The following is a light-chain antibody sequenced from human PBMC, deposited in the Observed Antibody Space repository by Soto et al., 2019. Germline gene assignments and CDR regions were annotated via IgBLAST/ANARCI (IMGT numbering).Light chain of an antibody. Sequence: DIQLTQSPSFLSASVGDRVTITCRASQGIRTYLAWYQQKPGKAPNLLVYAASTLQSGVPSRFSGSGSGTEFTLTNSSLQPEDCASYYCQQLNSYPLTFGGGTKVEV. V-gene: IGKV1-9*01. CDR1: QGIRTY. CDR3: QQLNSYPLT. J-gene: IGKJ4*01. CDR2: AAS.